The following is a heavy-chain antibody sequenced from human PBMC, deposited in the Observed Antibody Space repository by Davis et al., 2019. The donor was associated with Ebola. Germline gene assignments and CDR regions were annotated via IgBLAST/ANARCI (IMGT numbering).Heavy chain of an antibody. J-gene: IGHJ4*02. CDR2: IYCSGST. CDR3: ARGGEYYGSGRLDY. Sequence: GSLRLSCTVSGGSISSYYWSWIRQPPGKGLEWIGYIYCSGSTNYNPSLKSRVTISVDTSKNQFSLKLSSVTAADTAVYYCARGGEYYGSGRLDYWGQGTLVTVSS. CDR1: GGSISSYY. V-gene: IGHV4-59*12. D-gene: IGHD3-10*01.